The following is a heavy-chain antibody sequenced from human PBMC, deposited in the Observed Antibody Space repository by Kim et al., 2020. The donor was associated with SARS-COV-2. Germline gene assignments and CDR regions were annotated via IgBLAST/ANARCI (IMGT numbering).Heavy chain of an antibody. Sequence: PALKSRVTISVDTSKNQFSLKLSSVTAADTAVYYCARDGTMVRGVGAFDIWGQGTMVTVSS. J-gene: IGHJ3*02. D-gene: IGHD3-10*01. CDR3: ARDGTMVRGVGAFDI. V-gene: IGHV4-31*02.